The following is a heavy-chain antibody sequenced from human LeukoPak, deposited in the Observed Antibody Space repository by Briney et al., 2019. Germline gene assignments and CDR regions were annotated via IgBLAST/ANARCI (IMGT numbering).Heavy chain of an antibody. CDR1: GFTFRTYA. D-gene: IGHD3-10*01. V-gene: IGHV3-23*01. CDR3: AREKLDGSGSYGIYFDY. CDR2: VSGSADTT. J-gene: IGHJ4*02. Sequence: PGGSLRLSCAASGFTFRTYAMSWVRQAPGKGLEWVSGVSGSADTTYYADSVKGRFTISRDNAKNSLYLQMNSLRAEDTAVYYCAREKLDGSGSYGIYFDYWGQGTLVTVSS.